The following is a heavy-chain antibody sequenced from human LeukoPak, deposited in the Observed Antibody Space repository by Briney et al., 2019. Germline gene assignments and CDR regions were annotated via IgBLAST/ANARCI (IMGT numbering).Heavy chain of an antibody. Sequence: PSETLSLTCTVSGGSISSSSYYWGWIRQPPGKGLEWIGSIYYSGSTYYNPSLKSRVTISVDTSKNQFSLKLSSVTAADTAVYYCARQEDSSGYVAXGFFDYWXXGTLVTVSX. CDR2: IYYSGST. V-gene: IGHV4-39*01. J-gene: IGHJ4*02. CDR3: ARQEDSSGYVAXGFFDY. D-gene: IGHD3-22*01. CDR1: GGSISSSSYY.